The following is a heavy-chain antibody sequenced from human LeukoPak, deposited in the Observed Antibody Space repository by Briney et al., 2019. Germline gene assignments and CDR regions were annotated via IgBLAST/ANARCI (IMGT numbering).Heavy chain of an antibody. CDR2: INSDGSST. J-gene: IGHJ4*02. D-gene: IGHD2-2*01. V-gene: IGHV3-74*01. CDR3: ARDFCSSTSCYARTIDY. CDR1: GFTFSSYW. Sequence: GGSLRLSCAASGFTFSSYWMDWVRQAPGKGLVWVSRINSDGSSTSYADSVKGRCTISRDNAKDTLYLQMNSLRADDTAVYYCARDFCSSTSCYARTIDYWGQGTLVTVSS.